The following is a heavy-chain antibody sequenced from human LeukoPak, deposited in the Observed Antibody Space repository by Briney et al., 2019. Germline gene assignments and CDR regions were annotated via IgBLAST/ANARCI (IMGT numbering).Heavy chain of an antibody. CDR3: ATDGAGSDT. CDR1: GFTFNDYY. V-gene: IGHV3-11*01. J-gene: IGHJ5*02. CDR2: INIGGTNT. Sequence: GESLRLSCAASGFTFNDYYMSWIRQAPGKGLEWLSYINIGGTNTHYADSVKGRFTISRDNAKKSLYLEMNNLRAEDTAVYYCATDGAGSDTWGQGVLVTVSS.